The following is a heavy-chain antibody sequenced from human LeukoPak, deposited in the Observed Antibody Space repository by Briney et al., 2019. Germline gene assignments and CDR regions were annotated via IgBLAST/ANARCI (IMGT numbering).Heavy chain of an antibody. V-gene: IGHV1-8*01. D-gene: IGHD2-15*01. CDR1: GYTFTSYD. J-gene: IGHJ5*02. CDR2: MNPNSGNT. Sequence: ASVKVSCKASGYTFTSYDINWVRQATGQGLEWMGWMNPNSGNTGYAQKFQGRVTITRNTSISTAYMELSSLRSEDTAVYYCARDQAVAATYWFDPWGQGTLVTVSS. CDR3: ARDQAVAATYWFDP.